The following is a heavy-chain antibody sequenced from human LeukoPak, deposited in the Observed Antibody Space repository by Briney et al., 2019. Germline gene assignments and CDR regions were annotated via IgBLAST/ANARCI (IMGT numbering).Heavy chain of an antibody. Sequence: GRSLRLSCAASGFTFSSYGMHWVRQAPGKGLEWVAVISYDGSNKYYADSVKGRITISRDNSKNTLYLQMNSLRAEDTAVYYCAKDNAVADYWGQGTLVTVSS. CDR2: ISYDGSNK. V-gene: IGHV3-30*18. CDR1: GFTFSSYG. D-gene: IGHD6-19*01. CDR3: AKDNAVADY. J-gene: IGHJ4*02.